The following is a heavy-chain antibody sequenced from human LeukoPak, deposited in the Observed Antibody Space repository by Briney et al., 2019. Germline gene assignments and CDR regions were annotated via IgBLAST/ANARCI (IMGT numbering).Heavy chain of an antibody. V-gene: IGHV4-39*07. Sequence: SETLSLTCTVSGGSISSGSYYWSWIRQPPGKGLEWIGEINHSGSTNYNPSLKSRVTISVDTSKNQFSLKLSSVTAADTAVYYCARRGVTPNYYMDVWGKGTTVTVSS. D-gene: IGHD2-21*02. J-gene: IGHJ6*03. CDR3: ARRGVTPNYYMDV. CDR1: GGSISSGSYY. CDR2: INHSGST.